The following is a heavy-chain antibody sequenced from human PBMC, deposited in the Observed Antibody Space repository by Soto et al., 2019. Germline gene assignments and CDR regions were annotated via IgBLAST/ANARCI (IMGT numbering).Heavy chain of an antibody. Sequence: TXATLSLTCAVSGGSISGSYYYWGWLRQSPGRGPEWIGSVFYTGFTSYNPSLESRVSVSVDTSKNQFSLKVSAVTAADTAVYYCASSQKGYNWNYFDHWGQGALVTVSS. V-gene: IGHV4-39*01. CDR1: GGSISGSYYY. J-gene: IGHJ4*02. CDR2: VFYTGFT. CDR3: ASSQKGYNWNYFDH. D-gene: IGHD1-20*01.